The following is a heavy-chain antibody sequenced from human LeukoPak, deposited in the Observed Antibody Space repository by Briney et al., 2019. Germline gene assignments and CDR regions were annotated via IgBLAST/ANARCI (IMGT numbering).Heavy chain of an antibody. V-gene: IGHV3-74*01. CDR3: ARDPNGMDV. CDR1: GFTFSSYW. J-gene: IGHJ6*04. Sequence: PGGSLRLSCAASGFTFSSYWMHWVRQAPGNGLVWVSHINSDGSNTRYADSVKGRFTISRDNSKNTLYLQMNSLRAEDTAVYYCARDPNGMDVWGKGTTVTVSS. CDR2: INSDGSNT.